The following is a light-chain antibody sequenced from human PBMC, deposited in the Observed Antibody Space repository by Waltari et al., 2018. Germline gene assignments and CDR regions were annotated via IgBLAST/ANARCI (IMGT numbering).Light chain of an antibody. V-gene: IGKV3-20*01. CDR3: QHYLRLPVT. CDR1: QSVTRA. J-gene: IGKJ1*01. Sequence: SCRTSQSVTRALAWYQQKPGQAPRLLSYGASNRATGIPDRFSGSGSGTDFSLTISSLEPEDFAVYYCQHYLRLPVTFGQGTKVEVK. CDR2: GAS.